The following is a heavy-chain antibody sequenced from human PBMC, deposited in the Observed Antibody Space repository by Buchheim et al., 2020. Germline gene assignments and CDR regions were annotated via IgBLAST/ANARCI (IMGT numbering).Heavy chain of an antibody. CDR3: ARLRFWSGYYGGDY. CDR2: INHSGST. J-gene: IGHJ4*02. V-gene: IGHV4-34*01. Sequence: QVQLQQWGAGLLKPSETLSLPCAIYGGSFSGYYWSWIRQLPGQGLEWIGEINHSGSTNYNPSLQSRVTIPVDTSKNQFSLKLSSVTAADTAVYYCARLRFWSGYYGGDYWGQGTL. D-gene: IGHD3-3*01. CDR1: GGSFSGYY.